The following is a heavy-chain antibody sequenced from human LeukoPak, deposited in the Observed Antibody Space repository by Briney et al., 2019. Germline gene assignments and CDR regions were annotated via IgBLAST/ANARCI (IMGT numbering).Heavy chain of an antibody. Sequence: GGSLRLSCAASGFTFSSYAMHWVRQAPGKGLEWVAVISYDGSNKYYADSVKGRFTISRDNSKNTLYLQMNSLRAEDTAVYYCARDEDSSGWTIYYFDYWGQGTLVTVSS. CDR1: GFTFSSYA. J-gene: IGHJ4*02. CDR3: ARDEDSSGWTIYYFDY. CDR2: ISYDGSNK. V-gene: IGHV3-30*04. D-gene: IGHD6-19*01.